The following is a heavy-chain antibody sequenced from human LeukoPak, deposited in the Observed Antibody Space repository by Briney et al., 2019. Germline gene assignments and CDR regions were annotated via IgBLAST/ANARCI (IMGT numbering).Heavy chain of an antibody. CDR1: GYSFTNYW. D-gene: IGHD6-13*01. J-gene: IGHJ3*02. V-gene: IGHV5-51*01. CDR3: ARQYSSSWYEGGAFDI. Sequence: GESLKISCKGSGYSFTNYWIGWVRQMPGKGLEWMGIIYPGDSDTRYSPSFQGQVTISADKSISTAYLQWSSLKASDTAMYYCARQYSSSWYEGGAFDIWGQGTMVTVSS. CDR2: IYPGDSDT.